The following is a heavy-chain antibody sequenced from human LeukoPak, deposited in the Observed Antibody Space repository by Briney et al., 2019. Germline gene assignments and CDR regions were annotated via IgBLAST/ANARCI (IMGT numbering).Heavy chain of an antibody. CDR1: GGTFSSYA. J-gene: IGHJ3*02. CDR2: IIPIFGTA. D-gene: IGHD1-26*01. Sequence: SVKVSCKASGGTFSSYAISWVRQAPGQGLERMGGIIPIFGTANYAQKFQGRVTITADESTSTAYMELSSLRSEDTAVYYCARDLAPYSGSLHAFDIWGQGTMVTVSS. CDR3: ARDLAPYSGSLHAFDI. V-gene: IGHV1-69*13.